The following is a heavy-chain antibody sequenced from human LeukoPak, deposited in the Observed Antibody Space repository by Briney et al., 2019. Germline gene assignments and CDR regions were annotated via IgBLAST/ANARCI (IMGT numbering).Heavy chain of an antibody. CDR1: GFTFSSYG. CDR2: IRYDGSDK. J-gene: IGHJ4*02. CDR3: AKGITMIVVVRPYFDY. V-gene: IGHV3-30*02. Sequence: GGSLRLSCAASGFTFSSYGMHWVRQAPGKGLEWVSFIRYDGSDKYYADSVKGRFTISRDNSKNTLYLQMNSLRAEDTAVYYCAKGITMIVVVRPYFDYWGQGTLVTVSS. D-gene: IGHD3-22*01.